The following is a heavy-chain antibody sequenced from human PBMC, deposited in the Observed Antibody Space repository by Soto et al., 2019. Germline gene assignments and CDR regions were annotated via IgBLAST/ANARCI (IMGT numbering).Heavy chain of an antibody. V-gene: IGHV1-46*01. CDR2: INPSGGST. Sequence: ASVKVSCKASGYTFTSYYMHWVRQAPGQGLEWMGIINPSGGSTSYAQKFQGRVTMTRDTSTSTVYMELSSLRSEDTAVYYCARDPLSWLQLGPFDIWGQGTMVTVSS. CDR3: ARDPLSWLQLGPFDI. J-gene: IGHJ3*02. CDR1: GYTFTSYY. D-gene: IGHD5-12*01.